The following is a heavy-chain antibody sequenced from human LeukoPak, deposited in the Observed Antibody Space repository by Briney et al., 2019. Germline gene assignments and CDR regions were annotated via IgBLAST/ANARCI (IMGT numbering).Heavy chain of an antibody. V-gene: IGHV4-39*07. CDR1: GGSISSSSYY. CDR2: IYYSGST. D-gene: IGHD1-14*01. J-gene: IGHJ4*02. CDR3: ARGLRNILFMRVSAGPNFDY. Sequence: PSETLSLTCTVSGGSISSSSYYWGWIRQPPGKGLEWIGSIYYSGSTYYNPSLKSRVTISVDTSKNQFSLKLSSVTAADTAVYYCARGLRNILFMRVSAGPNFDYWGQGTLVTVSS.